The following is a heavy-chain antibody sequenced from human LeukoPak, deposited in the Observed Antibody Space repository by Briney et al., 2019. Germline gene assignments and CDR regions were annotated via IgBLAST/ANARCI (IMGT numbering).Heavy chain of an antibody. CDR1: GFTFSSYS. Sequence: GGSLRLSCAASGFTFSSYSMNWVRQAPGKGLEWVSAISGSGGSTYYADSVRGRFTISRDNSKNTLYLQMNSLRAEDTAVYYCAKDPGVGATFFRGGSYFDYWGQGTLVTVSS. CDR2: ISGSGGST. J-gene: IGHJ4*02. CDR3: AKDPGVGATFFRGGSYFDY. D-gene: IGHD1-26*01. V-gene: IGHV3-23*01.